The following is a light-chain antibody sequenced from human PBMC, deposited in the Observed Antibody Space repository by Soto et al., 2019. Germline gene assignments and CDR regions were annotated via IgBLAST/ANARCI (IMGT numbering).Light chain of an antibody. V-gene: IGLV1-40*01. CDR1: ISNIGSGYD. Sequence: QSVLSQPPSVSGAPGQRCTISCTGTISNIGSGYDVHWYQHLPGTAPKLLIYGNTIRPSGVPDRFSGSKSGTSASLAITGLQAEDEADYYCQSYDRSLRGYVFGTGTRSP. CDR2: GNT. CDR3: QSYDRSLRGYV. J-gene: IGLJ1*01.